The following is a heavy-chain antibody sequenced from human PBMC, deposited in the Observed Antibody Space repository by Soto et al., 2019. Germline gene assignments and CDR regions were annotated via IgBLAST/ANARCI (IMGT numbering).Heavy chain of an antibody. CDR1: GGTFTNYA. D-gene: IGHD3-22*01. V-gene: IGHV1-69*06. CDR2: IIPLFATT. J-gene: IGHJ4*02. CDR3: ARGVPYYYNSSGYPLNY. Sequence: QVQLVQSGAEVKKPGSSVEVSCKASGGTFTNYAINWVRQAPGHGLEWMGAIIPLFATTHYAQKFQGRVTITADKSTSTAYMDLSSLRSEDTAVYYCARGVPYYYNSSGYPLNYWGQGALVTVSS.